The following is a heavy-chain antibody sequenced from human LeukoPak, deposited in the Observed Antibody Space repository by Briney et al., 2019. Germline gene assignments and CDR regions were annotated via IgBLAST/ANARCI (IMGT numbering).Heavy chain of an antibody. CDR1: GGSFSGYY. CDR2: INHSGST. D-gene: IGHD3-22*01. CDR3: ARGPYYYDSSGYFFH. J-gene: IGHJ4*02. V-gene: IGHV4-34*01. Sequence: SETLSLTCAVYGGSFSGYYWSWIRQPPGKGLEWIGEINHSGSTNYNPSLKSRVTISVDTSKNQYSLKLSSVTAADTAVYYCARGPYYYDSSGYFFHWGQGTLVTVSS.